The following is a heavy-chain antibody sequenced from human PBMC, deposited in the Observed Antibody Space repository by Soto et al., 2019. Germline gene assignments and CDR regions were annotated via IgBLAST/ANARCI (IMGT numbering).Heavy chain of an antibody. CDR2: INWNSGYI. CDR3: ANVGGCGSDGCSIQAFEI. CDR1: GFTFDDYA. J-gene: IGHJ3*02. V-gene: IGHV3-9*01. Sequence: EVQLVESGGGLVQPGRSLRLSCVASGFTFDDYAMHWVRQAPGKGLEWVSSINWNSGYIYQADSVKGRFTISRDHAKRSRYLQMNNLTSEDTAWYYCANVGGCGSDGCSIQAFEIFGQWTMVTVFS. D-gene: IGHD2-21*01.